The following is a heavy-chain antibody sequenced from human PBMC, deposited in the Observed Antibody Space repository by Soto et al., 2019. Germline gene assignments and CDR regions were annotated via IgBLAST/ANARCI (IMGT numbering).Heavy chain of an antibody. J-gene: IGHJ4*02. CDR3: AGDSSGYYYVY. V-gene: IGHV1-69*01. CDR2: IIPIFGTA. D-gene: IGHD3-22*01. Sequence: QVQLVQSGAEVKKPGSSVKVSCKASGGTFSSYAISWVRQAPGQGLEWMGGIIPIFGTANYAQKFQGRVTSTADESTSTADMELSSLRSEDTAVYYCAGDSSGYYYVYWGQGTLVTVSS. CDR1: GGTFSSYA.